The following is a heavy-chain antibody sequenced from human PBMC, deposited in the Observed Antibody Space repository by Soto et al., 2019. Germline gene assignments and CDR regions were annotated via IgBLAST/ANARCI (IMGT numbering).Heavy chain of an antibody. CDR2: IIPIFGTA. V-gene: IGHV1-69*12. CDR3: ARVEVERATIALYYYGMDV. CDR1: GGTFSSYA. D-gene: IGHD5-12*01. Sequence: QVQLVQSGAEVKKPGSSVKVSCKASGGTFSSYAISWVRQAPGQGLEWMGGIIPIFGTANYAQKFQGRVTITAAESTSTAYMELSSLRSEDTAVYYCARVEVERATIALYYYGMDVWGQGTTVTVSS. J-gene: IGHJ6*02.